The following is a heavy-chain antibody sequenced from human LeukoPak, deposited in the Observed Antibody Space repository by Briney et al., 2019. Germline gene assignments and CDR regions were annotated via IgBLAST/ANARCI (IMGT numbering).Heavy chain of an antibody. CDR3: ARIGYSGYDFDY. V-gene: IGHV4-31*03. D-gene: IGHD5-12*01. Sequence: PSQTLSLTCTVSGGSISSGGYYWSWIRQHPGKGLEWIGNIYYSGSTYYNPSLKSRVTISVDTSNNQFSLKLSSVTAADTAVYYCARIGYSGYDFDYWGQGTLVTVSS. J-gene: IGHJ4*02. CDR2: IYYSGST. CDR1: GGSISSGGYY.